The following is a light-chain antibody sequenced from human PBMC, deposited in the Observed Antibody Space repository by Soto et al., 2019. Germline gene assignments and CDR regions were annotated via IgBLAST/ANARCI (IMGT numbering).Light chain of an antibody. CDR1: QSVSSDS. CDR2: GAS. V-gene: IGKV3-20*01. Sequence: ETVLTQSPGTLSLSPGERATLSCRASQSVSSDSLAWYQQKPGQAPRLLIYGASSRATGIPDRFSGSGSGTDFTLNISRLEPEDFAVYYCQQYANSPLYTFGQGTKLEI. CDR3: QQYANSPLYT. J-gene: IGKJ2*01.